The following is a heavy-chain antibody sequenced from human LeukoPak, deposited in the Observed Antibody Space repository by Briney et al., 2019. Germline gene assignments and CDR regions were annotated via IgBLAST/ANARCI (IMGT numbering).Heavy chain of an antibody. CDR2: IHARIGIT. J-gene: IGHJ3*02. V-gene: IGHV3-48*01. CDR3: ARTYDFGRGPPGDAFDN. Sequence: GGSLRLSCAASGFTFTIFGLNWVRQAPGKGPERVSFIHARIGITYYADSVQGRFTLSRDNARESVFLKMDSLRVDDPAVYYCARTYDFGRGPPGDAFDNWGPGTWVIVSS. CDR1: GFTFTIFG. D-gene: IGHD3-3*01.